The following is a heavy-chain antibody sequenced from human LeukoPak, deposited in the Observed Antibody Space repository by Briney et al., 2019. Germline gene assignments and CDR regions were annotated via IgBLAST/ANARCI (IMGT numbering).Heavy chain of an antibody. V-gene: IGHV4-34*01. J-gene: IGHJ3*02. D-gene: IGHD3-9*01. CDR1: GGSFSGYY. CDR2: INHSGST. Sequence: SETLSLTCAVYGGSFSGYYWSWIRQPPGKGLEWIGEINHSGSTNYNPSLKSRVTISVDTSKNQFSLKLSSVTAADTAVYYCARGSGDLVVNVCAFDIWGQGTMVTVSS. CDR3: ARGSGDLVVNVCAFDI.